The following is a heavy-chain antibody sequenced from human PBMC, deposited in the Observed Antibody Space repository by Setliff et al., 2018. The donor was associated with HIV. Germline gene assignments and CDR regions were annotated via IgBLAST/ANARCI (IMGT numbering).Heavy chain of an antibody. CDR1: GDSLSSTSYY. D-gene: IGHD3-10*01. CDR2: IYYSGGT. V-gene: IGHV4-39*07. J-gene: IGHJ4*02. CDR3: ARDRGIYNTAKGLDY. Sequence: SETLSLTCTVSGDSLSSTSYYWGWIRQPPGKGLEWIGNIYYSGGTDYHPSLKSRVTISVDTSKNQFSLNLNSVTAADTAVYYCARDRGIYNTAKGLDYWGQGTLVTVSS.